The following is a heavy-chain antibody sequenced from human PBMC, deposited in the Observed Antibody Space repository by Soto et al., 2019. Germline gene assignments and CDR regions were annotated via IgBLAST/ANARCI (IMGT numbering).Heavy chain of an antibody. V-gene: IGHV3-73*02. CDR1: GFTFSGSA. CDR3: TRHNYGSGSSEDY. Sequence: EVQLVESGGGLVQPGGSLKLSCAASGFTFSGSAMHWVRQASGKGLEWAGRIRSKANSYATAYAASVKGRFTISRDDSKNTAYLQMNSLKTEDTAVYYCTRHNYGSGSSEDYWGQGTLVTVSS. D-gene: IGHD3-10*01. CDR2: IRSKANSYAT. J-gene: IGHJ4*02.